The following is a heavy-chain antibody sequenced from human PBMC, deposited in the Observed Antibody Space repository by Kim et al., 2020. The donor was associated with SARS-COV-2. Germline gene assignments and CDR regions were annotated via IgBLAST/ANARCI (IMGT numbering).Heavy chain of an antibody. CDR2: INSDGSST. Sequence: GGSLRLSCAASGFTFSSYWMHWVRQAPGKGLVWVSRINSDGSSTSYADSVKGRFTISRDNAKNTLYLQMNSLRAEDTAVYYCARVRAHYDFWSGHGRSYYYYYMDVWGKGTTVTVSS. V-gene: IGHV3-74*01. CDR3: ARVRAHYDFWSGHGRSYYYYYMDV. CDR1: GFTFSSYW. D-gene: IGHD3-3*01. J-gene: IGHJ6*03.